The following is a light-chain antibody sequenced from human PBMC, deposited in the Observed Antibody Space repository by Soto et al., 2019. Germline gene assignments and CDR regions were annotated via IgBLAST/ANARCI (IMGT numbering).Light chain of an antibody. CDR2: YDD. J-gene: IGLJ2*01. V-gene: IGLV3-21*04. CDR3: QVWDTSSDHVV. CDR1: NIGSKS. Sequence: SYELTQPPSVSVAPGKTARITCGGNNIGSKSVQWYQQKPGQAPVLVIYYDDDRPSGIPERFSGSNSGNTATLTISRVEAGDEADYYCQVWDTSSDHVVFGGGTKVTVL.